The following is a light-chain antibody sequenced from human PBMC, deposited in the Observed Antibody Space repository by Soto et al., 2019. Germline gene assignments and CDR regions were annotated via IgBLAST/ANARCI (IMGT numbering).Light chain of an antibody. V-gene: IGKV3-15*01. CDR2: GAS. CDR1: QSVSSP. Sequence: IVVTQSPAALSVSHGERATLSCPTSQSVSSPVAWYQQKPGQAPRLLLYGASTRATGIPARFSGSGSGTEFTLTISSLQSEDFAVYYCQQYKNWPFFGQGTRLEI. J-gene: IGKJ5*01. CDR3: QQYKNWPF.